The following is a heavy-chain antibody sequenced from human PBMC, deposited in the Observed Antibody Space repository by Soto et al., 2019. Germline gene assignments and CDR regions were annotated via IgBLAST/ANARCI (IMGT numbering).Heavy chain of an antibody. J-gene: IGHJ4*02. V-gene: IGHV3-15*01. CDR3: TTEVDYYDSSGYYRYYFDY. D-gene: IGHD3-22*01. CDR1: GFTFSNAW. Sequence: LRLSCAASGFTFSNAWMRWVRQAPGKGLEWVGRIKSKTDGGTTDYAAPVKGRFTISRDDSKNTLYLQMNSLKTEDTAVYYCTTEVDYYDSSGYYRYYFDYWGQGTLVTVS. CDR2: IKSKTDGGTT.